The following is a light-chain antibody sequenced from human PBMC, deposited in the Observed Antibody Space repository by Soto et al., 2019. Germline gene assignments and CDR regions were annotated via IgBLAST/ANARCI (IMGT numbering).Light chain of an antibody. CDR2: GAS. CDR1: QSMGSN. CDR3: QQYHNWPRT. Sequence: EIVLTQSPTSLSVSPGERATLSCRASQSMGSNLAWYQQKPGQAPRLLIYGASTRATGIPARFSGSGSGTEFTLTITSLQSEDFAVYYCQQYHNWPRTFGQGTLLEVK. J-gene: IGKJ5*01. V-gene: IGKV3-15*01.